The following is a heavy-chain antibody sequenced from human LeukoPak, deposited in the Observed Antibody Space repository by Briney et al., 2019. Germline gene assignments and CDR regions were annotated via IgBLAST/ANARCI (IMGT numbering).Heavy chain of an antibody. Sequence: GGALTLSCAASGIAVIGNYMSWVRQPPGQGLEWVSFISINTDTFYADSVRGRFTISRDSSKNTLLLQMNSLRDEDSAVYYCAIAQSWDELFDSWGQGTLVTVS. CDR2: ISINTDT. CDR3: AIAQSWDELFDS. CDR1: GIAVIGNY. J-gene: IGHJ4*02. V-gene: IGHV3-53*01. D-gene: IGHD1-26*01.